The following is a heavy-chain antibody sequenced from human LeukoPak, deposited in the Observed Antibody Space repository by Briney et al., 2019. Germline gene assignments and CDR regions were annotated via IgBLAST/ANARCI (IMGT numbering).Heavy chain of an antibody. Sequence: PSETPSLTCAVSGGSISSSNWWSWVRQPPGKGLEWIGEIYHSGSTNYNPSLKSRVTISVDKSKNQFSLKLSSVTAADTAVYYCASLYVYCSSTSCYQDIWFDPWGQGTLVTVSS. V-gene: IGHV4-4*02. CDR3: ASLYVYCSSTSCYQDIWFDP. CDR1: GGSISSSNW. CDR2: IYHSGST. D-gene: IGHD2-2*01. J-gene: IGHJ5*02.